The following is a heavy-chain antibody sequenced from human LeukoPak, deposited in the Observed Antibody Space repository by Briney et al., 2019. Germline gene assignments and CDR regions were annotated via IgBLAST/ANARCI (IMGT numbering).Heavy chain of an antibody. D-gene: IGHD6-19*01. CDR2: FDPEDGET. Sequence: ASVKVSCKVSGYTLTELSMHWVRQAPGKGLEWMGGFDPEDGETIYAQKFQGRVTMTEDTSTDTAYMELSSLRSEETAVYYCASPKKRGEYSSGWYDAFDIWGQGTMVTVSS. CDR3: ASPKKRGEYSSGWYDAFDI. J-gene: IGHJ3*02. CDR1: GYTLTELS. V-gene: IGHV1-24*01.